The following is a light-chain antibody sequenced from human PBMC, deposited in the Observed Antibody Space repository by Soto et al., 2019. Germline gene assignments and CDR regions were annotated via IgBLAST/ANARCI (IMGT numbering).Light chain of an antibody. CDR2: DVS. V-gene: IGLV2-14*01. J-gene: IGLJ1*01. Sequence: QSVLTQPASVSGSPGQSITISCTGTSSDVGGYNYVSWYQQYPGKAPKLMIYDVSNRPSGISNRFSGSKSGNTASLTISGLQAEDEADYYCSSYTCSSTLYVFGTGTKVTVL. CDR1: SSDVGGYNY. CDR3: SSYTCSSTLYV.